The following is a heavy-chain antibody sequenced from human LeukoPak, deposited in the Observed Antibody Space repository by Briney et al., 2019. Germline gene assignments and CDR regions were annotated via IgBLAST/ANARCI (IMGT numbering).Heavy chain of an antibody. J-gene: IGHJ4*02. CDR2: IYPYNGAT. Sequence: ASVKVSCKASGYTFSGTGWHLYWLRQAPGQGLECMGWIYPYNGATHSPQKLQGSVAMTRHTSISTAYMELSRLRPDDTAVYYCARDRPAQMVDFDYWGQGTLVTVSS. CDR1: GYTFSGTGWH. CDR3: ARDRPAQMVDFDY. V-gene: IGHV1-2*02. D-gene: IGHD3-10*01.